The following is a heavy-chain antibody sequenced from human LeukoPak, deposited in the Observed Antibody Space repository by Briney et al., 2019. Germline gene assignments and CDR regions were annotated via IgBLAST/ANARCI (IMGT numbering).Heavy chain of an antibody. V-gene: IGHV4-39*07. D-gene: IGHD3-10*01. CDR2: IYYRGST. J-gene: IGHJ4*02. CDR1: GVSISSSSFY. Sequence: SAGTLSLTCTVSGVSISSSSFYWAWVRQPPGKGLEWVGSIYYRGSTYYNPSLKSRVTISVDTSKNQFSLKVTSVTAADTAVYYCARVRLGFGELSTNPLDYWGQGTLVTVSS. CDR3: ARVRLGFGELSTNPLDY.